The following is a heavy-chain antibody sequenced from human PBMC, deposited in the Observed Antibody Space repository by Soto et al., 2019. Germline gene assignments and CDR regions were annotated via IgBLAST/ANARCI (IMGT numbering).Heavy chain of an antibody. D-gene: IGHD3-3*01. J-gene: IGHJ4*02. CDR3: ARDDYTYGVY. CDR2: IGPYGNSI. Sequence: GGSLRLSCAASGFSFRDYFMSWIRQAPGKGLAWVSYIGPYGNSIYYADSVKGRFTISRDDAKKSLYLHMNSLRVEDTALYYCARDDYTYGVYWGQGSLVTVSS. V-gene: IGHV3-11*01. CDR1: GFSFRDYF.